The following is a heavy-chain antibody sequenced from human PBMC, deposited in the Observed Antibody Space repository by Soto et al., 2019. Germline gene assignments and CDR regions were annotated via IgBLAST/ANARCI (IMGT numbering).Heavy chain of an antibody. V-gene: IGHV3-30*18. CDR2: ISYDGSNK. CDR1: GFIFNTYD. Sequence: PGGSLRLSCAASGFIFNTYDMHWVRQAPGKGLEWVAVISYDGSNKYYADSVKGRLTISRDNSKKMLYLQMNSLRPEDTAVYYCAKGQHCSSTSCYFYYYGMDVWGQGTTVTVSS. J-gene: IGHJ6*02. D-gene: IGHD2-2*01. CDR3: AKGQHCSSTSCYFYYYGMDV.